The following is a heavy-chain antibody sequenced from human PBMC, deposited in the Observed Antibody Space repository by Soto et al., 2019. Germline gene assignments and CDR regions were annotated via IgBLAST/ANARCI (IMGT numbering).Heavy chain of an antibody. J-gene: IGHJ3*02. Sequence: ASVKVSCKASGGTFSSYAISWVRQAPGQGLEWMGGIIPIFGTANYAQKFQGRVTITADESTSTAYMELSSLRSEDTAVYYCAKPPLPYLTNWVIYTPDAFDIWGQGTMVTVSS. V-gene: IGHV1-69*13. CDR3: AKPPLPYLTNWVIYTPDAFDI. CDR1: GGTFSSYA. D-gene: IGHD2-8*01. CDR2: IIPIFGTA.